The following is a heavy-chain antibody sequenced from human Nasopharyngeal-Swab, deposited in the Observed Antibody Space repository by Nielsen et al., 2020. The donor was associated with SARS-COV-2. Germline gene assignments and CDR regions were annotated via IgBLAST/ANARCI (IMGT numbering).Heavy chain of an antibody. CDR1: GGSFSGYY. Sequence: SETLSLTCAVYGGSFSGYYWSWIRQPPGKGLEWIGEINHSGSTNYNPSLKSRVTISVDTSKNQFSLKLSSVTAADTAVYYCARLPHRDTAMVKAVVLDYWGQGILVTVSS. CDR3: ARLPHRDTAMVKAVVLDY. J-gene: IGHJ4*02. D-gene: IGHD5-18*01. V-gene: IGHV4-34*01. CDR2: INHSGST.